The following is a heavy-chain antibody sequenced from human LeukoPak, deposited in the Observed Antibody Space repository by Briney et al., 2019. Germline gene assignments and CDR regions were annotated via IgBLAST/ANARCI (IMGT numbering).Heavy chain of an antibody. CDR2: ISTDGSRT. Sequence: GGSLRLSCAAFGFSFSTYAIHWVRQAPGKGLEYVSAISTDGSRTYYGNSVKGRFTISRDNSKNTVYLQMDSLRAEDMAVYYCARGVAITWTGSYSSGWNDALDIWGQGTMVTV. V-gene: IGHV3-64*01. CDR1: GFSFSTYA. CDR3: ARGVAITWTGSYSSGWNDALDI. J-gene: IGHJ3*02. D-gene: IGHD6-19*01.